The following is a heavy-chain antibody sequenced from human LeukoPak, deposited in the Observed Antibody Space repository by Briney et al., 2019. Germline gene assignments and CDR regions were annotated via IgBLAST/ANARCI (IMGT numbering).Heavy chain of an antibody. D-gene: IGHD5-24*01. CDR3: ASEVEMATIDHAFDI. V-gene: IGHV3-23*01. J-gene: IGHJ3*02. CDR1: GFTFSSFA. Sequence: PGGSLRLSCAASGFTFSSFALSWVRHAPGKGLEWVSAISGSGAGTYYADSVKGRFTISRDNSKNTLYLQMTGLRAEDTAVYYCASEVEMATIDHAFDIWGQGTMVTVSS. CDR2: ISGSGAGT.